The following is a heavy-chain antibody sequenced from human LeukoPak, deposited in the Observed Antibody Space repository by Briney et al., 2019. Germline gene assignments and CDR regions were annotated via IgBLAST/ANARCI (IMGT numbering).Heavy chain of an antibody. CDR1: GGSISSGGYY. D-gene: IGHD3-9*01. Sequence: SETLSLTCTVSGGSISSGGYYWSWIRQHPGKGLEWIGYIYYSGSTYYNPSLKSRVTISVDTSKNQFSLKPSSVTAADTAVYYCARGRGYYDILTGYYFDAFDIWGQGTMVTVSS. CDR2: IYYSGST. J-gene: IGHJ3*02. CDR3: ARGRGYYDILTGYYFDAFDI. V-gene: IGHV4-31*03.